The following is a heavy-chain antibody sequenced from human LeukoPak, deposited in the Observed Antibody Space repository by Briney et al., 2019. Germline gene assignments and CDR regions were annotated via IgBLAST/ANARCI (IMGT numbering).Heavy chain of an antibody. J-gene: IGHJ4*02. V-gene: IGHV4-39*07. CDR1: GDSISTSNSY. CDR3: ARTWFGDSHFDY. D-gene: IGHD3-10*01. CDR2: INHSGST. Sequence: SETLSLTCTVSGDSISTSNSYWGWIRQPPGKGLEWIGEINHSGSTNYNPSLKSRVTISVDTSKNQFSLKLSSVTAADTAVYYCARTWFGDSHFDYWGQGTLVTVSS.